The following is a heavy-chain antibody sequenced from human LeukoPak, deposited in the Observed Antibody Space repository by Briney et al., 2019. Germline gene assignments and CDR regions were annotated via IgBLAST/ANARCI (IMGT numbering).Heavy chain of an antibody. V-gene: IGHV3-30*18. D-gene: IGHD1-1*01. Sequence: GGSLRLSCAASGFTFSSYGMHWVRQAPGKGLEGVAVISYDRSNKYYADSVKGRFTISRDNSKNTLYLQMNSLRAEDTAVYYCAKDAEINLYYYGMDVWGQGTTVTVSS. J-gene: IGHJ6*02. CDR3: AKDAEINLYYYGMDV. CDR2: ISYDRSNK. CDR1: GFTFSSYG.